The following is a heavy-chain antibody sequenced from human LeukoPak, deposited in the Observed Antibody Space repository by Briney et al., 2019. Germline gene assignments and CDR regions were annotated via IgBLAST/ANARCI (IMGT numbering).Heavy chain of an antibody. CDR3: ARGWFGELLYLED. J-gene: IGHJ4*02. D-gene: IGHD3-10*01. V-gene: IGHV4-59*01. Sequence: PSETLSLTCAVYGVSFSGYYWSWIRQPPGKGLEWIGYIYYSGSTNYNPSLKSRVTISVDTSKNQFSLKLSSVTAADTAVYYCARGWFGELLYLEDWGQGTLVTVSS. CDR2: IYYSGST. CDR1: GVSFSGYY.